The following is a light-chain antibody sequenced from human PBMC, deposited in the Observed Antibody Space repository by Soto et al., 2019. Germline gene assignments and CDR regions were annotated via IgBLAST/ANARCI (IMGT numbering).Light chain of an antibody. CDR1: NSDVGGYKY. Sequence: QSALTQPASVSGSPGQSITISCTGTNSDVGGYKYVSWYQQYPATAPKLIIYEVSSRPSGISNRFSGSKSGNTASLTISGLQAEDEADYYCSSFASSGTRVFGGGTKVTVL. CDR2: EVS. J-gene: IGLJ2*01. V-gene: IGLV2-14*03. CDR3: SSFASSGTRV.